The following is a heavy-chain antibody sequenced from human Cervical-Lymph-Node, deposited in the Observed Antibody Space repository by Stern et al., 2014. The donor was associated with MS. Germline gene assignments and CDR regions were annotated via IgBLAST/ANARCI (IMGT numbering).Heavy chain of an antibody. J-gene: IGHJ4*02. D-gene: IGHD3-16*01. CDR2: INPNGSVT. Sequence: VQLVESGPEVKKPGASVMVSCKTSGYTFTNYYIHWVRQAPGQGLEWMGIINPNGSVTASAQKFQGRLTMTRDTPTTQVYLRLITLTSEDTAMYYCTRAVGGVGREWGQGTLVFVSS. CDR3: TRAVGGVGRE. V-gene: IGHV1-46*01. CDR1: GYTFTNYY.